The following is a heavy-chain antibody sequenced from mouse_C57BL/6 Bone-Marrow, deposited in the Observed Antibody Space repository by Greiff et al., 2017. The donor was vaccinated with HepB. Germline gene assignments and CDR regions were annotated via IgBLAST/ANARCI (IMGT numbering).Heavy chain of an antibody. V-gene: IGHV5-6*01. CDR2: ISSGGSYT. J-gene: IGHJ3*01. Sequence: EVQLVESGGDLVKPGGSLKLSCAASGFTFSSYGMSWVRQTPDKRLAWVATISSGGSYTYYPDSVKGRFTISRDNAKNTLYLQMSSLKSEDTAMYYCARHGGDGSYVWFAYWGQGTLVTVSA. CDR3: ARHGGDGSYVWFAY. CDR1: GFTFSSYG. D-gene: IGHD1-1*02.